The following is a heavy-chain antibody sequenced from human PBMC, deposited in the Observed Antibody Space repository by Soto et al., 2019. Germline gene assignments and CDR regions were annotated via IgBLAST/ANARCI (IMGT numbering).Heavy chain of an antibody. J-gene: IGHJ6*02. CDR2: IWYDGSNK. CDR1: GFTFSSYG. Sequence: SGGSLRLSCAASGFTFSSYGMHWVRQAPGKGLEWVAVIWYDGSNKYYADSVKGRFTISRDNSKNTLYLQMNSLRAEDTAVYYCARDYSSSSFPYYYYGMDVWGQGTTVTVSS. D-gene: IGHD6-6*01. V-gene: IGHV3-33*01. CDR3: ARDYSSSSFPYYYYGMDV.